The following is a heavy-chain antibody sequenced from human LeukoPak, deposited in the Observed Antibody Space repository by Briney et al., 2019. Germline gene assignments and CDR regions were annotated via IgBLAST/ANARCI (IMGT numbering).Heavy chain of an antibody. CDR3: ARVSGSEDYYYFDY. CDR2: INHSGST. Sequence: SETLSLTCAVYGGSFSGYYWSWIRQPPGKGLEWIGEINHSGSTNYNPSLKSRVTISVDTSKNQFSLKLSSVTAADTAVYYCARVSGSEDYYYFDYWGQGTLVTVSS. CDR1: GGSFSGYY. J-gene: IGHJ4*02. V-gene: IGHV4-34*01. D-gene: IGHD1-26*01.